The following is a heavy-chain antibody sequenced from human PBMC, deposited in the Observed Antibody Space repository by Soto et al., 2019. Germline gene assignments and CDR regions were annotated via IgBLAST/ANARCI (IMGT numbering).Heavy chain of an antibody. CDR2: IYPGDSDT. D-gene: IGHD2-8*02. J-gene: IGHJ5*02. CDR1: GYAFSSYW. V-gene: IGHV5-51*01. CDR3: ARGYCTATICDPWFDP. Sequence: GESLKISCQGSGYAFSSYWIAWVRQMPGKGLEWMGIIYPGDSDTRYSPSFQGQVTISVDKSITTAXXXXXXXXXXXTAMYYCARGYCTATICDPWFDPWGQGTLVTVSS.